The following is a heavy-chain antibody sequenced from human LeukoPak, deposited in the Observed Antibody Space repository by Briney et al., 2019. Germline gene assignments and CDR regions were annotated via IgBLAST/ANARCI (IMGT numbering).Heavy chain of an antibody. J-gene: IGHJ4*02. CDR1: GYTFTIYY. D-gene: IGHD6-13*01. Sequence: GASVNVSFKASGYTFTIYYMHWVRQAPGQGLEWMGIINPSGGSTSYAQKFQGRVTMTRDTSTSTVYMELSSLRSEDTAVYYCAREQQLVHDYWGQGTLVTVSS. CDR3: AREQQLVHDY. CDR2: INPSGGST. V-gene: IGHV1-46*01.